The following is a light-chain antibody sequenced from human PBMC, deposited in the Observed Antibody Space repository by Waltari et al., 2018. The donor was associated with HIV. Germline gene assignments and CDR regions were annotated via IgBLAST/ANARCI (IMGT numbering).Light chain of an antibody. Sequence: PGESATLSCRASQTIISDYVAWYRQRPGQAPGLLMYDASTRATGTPDRFSGGGSGTHFTLTISRLESEDFAVYYCQQYGSSSWTFGQGTKVEIK. CDR3: QQYGSSSWT. CDR2: DAS. CDR1: QTIISDY. V-gene: IGKV3-20*01. J-gene: IGKJ1*01.